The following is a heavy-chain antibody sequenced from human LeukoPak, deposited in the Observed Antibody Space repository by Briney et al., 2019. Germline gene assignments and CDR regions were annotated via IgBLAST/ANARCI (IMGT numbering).Heavy chain of an antibody. V-gene: IGHV3-74*01. J-gene: IGHJ6*02. CDR1: GFTFSSYW. Sequence: GGPLSLFCAASGFTFSSYWKHWVRQTPGKGRVSVSRINSAGISTDNADSVKGRFTISRDNAKNTLYLQMNSRRPETMAVYYCVRGSKDWISMDVWGQGTTVTVSS. CDR2: INSAGIST. CDR3: VRGSKDWISMDV. D-gene: IGHD1-1*01.